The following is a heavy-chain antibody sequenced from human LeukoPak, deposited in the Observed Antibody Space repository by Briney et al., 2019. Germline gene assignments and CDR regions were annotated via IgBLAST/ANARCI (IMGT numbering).Heavy chain of an antibody. Sequence: SETLSLTCTVSGGSISSYYWSWIRQPPGKGLERIGYTYTSGSTNYNPSLKSRVTISVDTSKNQFSLKLSSVTAADTAVYYCARHKDGYNGDSWFDPWGQGTLVTVSS. CDR3: ARHKDGYNGDSWFDP. CDR2: TYTSGST. D-gene: IGHD5-24*01. V-gene: IGHV4-4*09. J-gene: IGHJ5*02. CDR1: GGSISSYY.